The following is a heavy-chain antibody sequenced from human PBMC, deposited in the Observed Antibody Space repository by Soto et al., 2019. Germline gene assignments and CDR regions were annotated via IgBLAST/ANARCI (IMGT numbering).Heavy chain of an antibody. CDR1: GFTFSSYG. D-gene: IGHD6-13*01. V-gene: IGHV3-30*18. J-gene: IGHJ5*02. CDR3: AKAHYSSSWYGTWPVWFDP. Sequence: ESGGGVVQPGRSLRLSCAASGFTFSSYGMHWVRQAPGKGLEWVAVISYDGSNKYYADSVKGRFTNSRDNSKNTLYLQMNSLRAEDTAVYYCAKAHYSSSWYGTWPVWFDPLGQGTLVTVSS. CDR2: ISYDGSNK.